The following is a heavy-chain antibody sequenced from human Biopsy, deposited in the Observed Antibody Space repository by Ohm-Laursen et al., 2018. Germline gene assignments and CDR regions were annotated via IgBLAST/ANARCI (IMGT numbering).Heavy chain of an antibody. V-gene: IGHV4-4*07. CDR3: AREPRIAAVAYFDP. J-gene: IGHJ5*02. CDR2: IYSSGST. D-gene: IGHD6-13*01. Sequence: SDTLSLTCTVSGGSISNYYWSWIRQPAGKGLEWIGRIYSSGSTNYNPSLKSRVTTSVDTSKNQFSLILSSMTAADTAVYYCAREPRIAAVAYFDPWGQGTLVTVSS. CDR1: GGSISNYY.